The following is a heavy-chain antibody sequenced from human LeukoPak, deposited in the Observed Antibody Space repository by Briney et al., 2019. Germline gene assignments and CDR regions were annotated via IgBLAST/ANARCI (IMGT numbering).Heavy chain of an antibody. D-gene: IGHD3-22*01. CDR1: GGTLSSYS. J-gene: IGHJ4*02. CDR3: ARDGGPAYYYDSSGSTNRFDY. Sequence: GSSVEVSCKASGGTLSSYSISWGRQAPGQGLEWVGGIIPIFCSANYAQKFQGRVTITADESTSTAYMELSSLRSEDTAVYYCARDGGPAYYYDSSGSTNRFDYWGQGTLVTVSS. V-gene: IGHV1-69*01. CDR2: IIPIFCSA.